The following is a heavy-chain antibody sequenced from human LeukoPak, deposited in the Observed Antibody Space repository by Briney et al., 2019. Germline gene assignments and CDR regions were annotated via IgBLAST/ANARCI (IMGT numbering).Heavy chain of an antibody. CDR2: IKSNDGGTT. CDR3: TTDTGSPKPYYFDY. V-gene: IGHV3-15*05. Sequence: GESLRLSCAASGFKFSNTWMSWVRQAPGKGLEWVGRIKSNDGGTTEYAAPVKGRFTISRDDSQNTLYLQINNLKTEDTAVYYCTTDTGSPKPYYFDYWGQGALVTVSS. CDR1: GFKFSNTW. D-gene: IGHD1-26*01. J-gene: IGHJ4*02.